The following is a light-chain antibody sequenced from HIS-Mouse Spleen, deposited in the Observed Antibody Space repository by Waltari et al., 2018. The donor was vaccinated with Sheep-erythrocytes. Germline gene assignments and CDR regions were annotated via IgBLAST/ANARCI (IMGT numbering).Light chain of an antibody. J-gene: IGLJ3*02. V-gene: IGLV2-11*01. CDR3: CSYAGSYTWV. Sequence: QSALTQPRSVSGSPGQSVPISCTGPSSAVGGYNYFPWYQQHPGKAPKLMIYNVSKRPSGVPDRFSGSKSGNTASLTISGLQAEDEADYYCCSYAGSYTWVFGGGTKLTVL. CDR2: NVS. CDR1: SSAVGGYNY.